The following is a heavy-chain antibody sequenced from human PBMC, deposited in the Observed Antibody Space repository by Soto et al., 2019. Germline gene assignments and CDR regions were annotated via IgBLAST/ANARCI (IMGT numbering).Heavy chain of an antibody. CDR3: ARHLGTAMVLDAFDI. Sequence: GEALKISCKGAGYSCTSYWITGVRQMPRKGLEWMGRIDPSDSYTNYSPSFQGHVTISADKSISTAYLQWSSLKASDTAMYYCARHLGTAMVLDAFDIWGQGTMVTVSS. V-gene: IGHV5-10-1*01. CDR1: GYSCTSYW. D-gene: IGHD5-18*01. J-gene: IGHJ3*02. CDR2: IDPSDSYT.